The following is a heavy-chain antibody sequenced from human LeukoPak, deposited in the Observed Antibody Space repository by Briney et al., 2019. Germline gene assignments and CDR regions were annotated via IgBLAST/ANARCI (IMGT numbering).Heavy chain of an antibody. CDR3: ARGATPDFDY. CDR2: ISSSSSYI. V-gene: IGHV3-21*01. CDR1: GFTFSDYY. Sequence: PGGSLRLSCAASGFTFSDYYMNWVRQAPGKGLEWVSSISSSSSYIYYADSVKGRFTISRDNAKNSLYLQMNSLRAEDTAVYYCARGATPDFDYWGQGTLVTVSS. D-gene: IGHD1-26*01. J-gene: IGHJ4*02.